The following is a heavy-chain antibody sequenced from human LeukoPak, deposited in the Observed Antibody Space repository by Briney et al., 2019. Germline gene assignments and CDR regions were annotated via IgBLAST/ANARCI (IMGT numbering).Heavy chain of an antibody. Sequence: PGRSLGLSCAASGFTFSSYGMHWVRQAPGKGLEWVAVISYDGSNKYYADSVKGRFTISRDNSKNTLYLQMNSLRAEDTAVYYCAKDSRSAAVYYYYGMDVWGKGTTVTVSS. CDR1: GFTFSSYG. D-gene: IGHD2-2*01. V-gene: IGHV3-30*18. CDR3: AKDSRSAAVYYYYGMDV. CDR2: ISYDGSNK. J-gene: IGHJ6*04.